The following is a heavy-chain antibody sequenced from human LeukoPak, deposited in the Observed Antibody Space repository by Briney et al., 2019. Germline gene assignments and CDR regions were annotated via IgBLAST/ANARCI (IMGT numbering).Heavy chain of an antibody. Sequence: GGSLRPSCAASGFTFSSYAMSWVRQAPGKGLEWVSGISGSGDNTYYADSVKGRFTISRDNSKNTLYVQVNSLGTEDTAAYYCAKGSYYDSSGSFYFDYWGQGTLVTVSS. V-gene: IGHV3-23*01. CDR3: AKGSYYDSSGSFYFDY. CDR2: ISGSGDNT. CDR1: GFTFSSYA. D-gene: IGHD3-22*01. J-gene: IGHJ4*02.